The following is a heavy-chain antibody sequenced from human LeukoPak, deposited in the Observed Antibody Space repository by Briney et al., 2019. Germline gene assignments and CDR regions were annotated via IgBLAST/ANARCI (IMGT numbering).Heavy chain of an antibody. D-gene: IGHD6-19*01. CDR2: INPNTGDT. CDR3: ARARSSGWYPTDYFDY. CDR1: GYTFRAFP. J-gene: IGHJ4*02. V-gene: IGHV1-18*04. Sequence: ASVKVSCKASGYTFRAFPLHWVRQAPGLGLEWLGWINPNTGDTNYAQKLQGRVTMTTDTSTSTAYMELRSLRSDDTAVYYCARARSSGWYPTDYFDYWGQGTLVTVSS.